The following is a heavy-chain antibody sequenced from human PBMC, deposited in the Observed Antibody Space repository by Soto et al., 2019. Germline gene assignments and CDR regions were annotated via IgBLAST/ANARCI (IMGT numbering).Heavy chain of an antibody. D-gene: IGHD4-17*01. Sequence: LRLSCAASGFSFSGSAIHWVRQASGKGLEWVGRIRSRAYSYATAYPASVKGRFTISRDDSKETAYLQMNSLKTEDTAVYYCTIDDGGNPGFAYWGQGTLVTVSS. V-gene: IGHV3-73*01. CDR1: GFSFSGSA. J-gene: IGHJ4*02. CDR2: IRSRAYSYAT. CDR3: TIDDGGNPGFAY.